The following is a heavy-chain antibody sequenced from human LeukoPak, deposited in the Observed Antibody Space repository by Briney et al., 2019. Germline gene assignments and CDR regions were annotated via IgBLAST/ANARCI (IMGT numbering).Heavy chain of an antibody. D-gene: IGHD3-16*02. Sequence: SGPTLVKPTQTLTLTCTFSGFSLSTSGVGVGWIRQPPGKALEWLALICWDDDKRYSPSLKSRLTITKDTSKNQVVLTMTNMDPVDTATYYCARYVWGSYRSSDYYFDYWGQGTLVTVSS. CDR3: ARYVWGSYRSSDYYFDY. CDR2: ICWDDDK. CDR1: GFSLSTSGVG. V-gene: IGHV2-5*02. J-gene: IGHJ4*02.